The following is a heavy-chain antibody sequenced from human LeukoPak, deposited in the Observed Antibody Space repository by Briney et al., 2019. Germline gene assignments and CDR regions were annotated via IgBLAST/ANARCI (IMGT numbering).Heavy chain of an antibody. CDR3: ARVLVGSSSSRWFDP. CDR1: GGSISSGDYY. Sequence: SETLSFTCTVSGGSISSGDYYWSWIRQPPGKGLEWIGYIYYSGSTYYNPSLKSRVTISVDTSKNQFSLKLSSVTAADTAVYYCARVLVGSSSSRWFDPWGQGTLVTVSS. J-gene: IGHJ5*02. V-gene: IGHV4-30-4*01. D-gene: IGHD2-15*01. CDR2: IYYSGST.